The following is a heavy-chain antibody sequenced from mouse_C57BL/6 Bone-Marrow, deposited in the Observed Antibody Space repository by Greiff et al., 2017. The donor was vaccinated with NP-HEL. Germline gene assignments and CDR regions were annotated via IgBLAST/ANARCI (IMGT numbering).Heavy chain of an antibody. CDR1: GFTFSDYG. J-gene: IGHJ3*01. CDR3: ARYYYGSAFAY. D-gene: IGHD1-1*01. V-gene: IGHV5-17*01. CDR2: ISSCSSTI. Sequence: VQLKESGGGLVKPGGSLKLSCAASGFTFSDYGMHWVRQAPDKGLEWVAYISSCSSTIYYEETVKGRFTISRDNAKNTLFLQMTSLRSEDTAMYYCARYYYGSAFAYWGQGTLVTVSA.